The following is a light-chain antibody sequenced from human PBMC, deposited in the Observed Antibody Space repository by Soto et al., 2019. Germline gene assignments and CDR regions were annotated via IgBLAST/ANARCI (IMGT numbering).Light chain of an antibody. CDR2: GVS. CDR3: QQHNDWPLT. V-gene: IGKV3D-15*01. J-gene: IGKJ5*01. Sequence: EIVMTQSPATLSVSPGERATLSCRASQSVSSNLAWYQQKPGQTPRLLIYGVSTRATGIPARLSGSGSGTEFTLTISSLQSEDFAVYYCQQHNDWPLTFGQGTRVE. CDR1: QSVSSN.